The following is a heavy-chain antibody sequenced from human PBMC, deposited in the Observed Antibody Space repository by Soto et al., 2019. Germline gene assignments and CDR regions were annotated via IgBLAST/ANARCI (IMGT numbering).Heavy chain of an antibody. D-gene: IGHD5-18*01. CDR1: GFRFISYW. V-gene: IGHV3-74*01. CDR2: INSDGSGT. Sequence: GGSLRLSCAASGFRFISYWMHWVRQGAGKGLVWVSQINSDGSGTIYADSVKGRFTISRDNAKNTVYLQMNSLRDEDTAMYYCATLNSFGSDYWGQGTLVTVSS. CDR3: ATLNSFGSDY. J-gene: IGHJ4*02.